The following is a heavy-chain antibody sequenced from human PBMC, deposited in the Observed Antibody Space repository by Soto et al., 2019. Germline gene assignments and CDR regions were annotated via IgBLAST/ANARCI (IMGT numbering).Heavy chain of an antibody. V-gene: IGHV1-69*01. D-gene: IGHD5-12*01. CDR1: GGTFNNYA. J-gene: IGHJ4*02. CDR3: ARGGVDVVATSAFDY. Sequence: QVQLVQSGAEVKKPGSSVKVSCKASGGTFNNYAISWVRQAPGQGLEWMGGIIPIIGTADYAHKFQGRLAISADESTGITFMELSSLISEDTAPYYCARGGVDVVATSAFDYWGEGTLVTVSS. CDR2: IIPIIGTA.